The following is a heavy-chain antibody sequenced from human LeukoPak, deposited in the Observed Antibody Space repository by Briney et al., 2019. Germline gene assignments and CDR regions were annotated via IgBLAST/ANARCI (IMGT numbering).Heavy chain of an antibody. CDR1: GGSISSGDYY. Sequence: SETLSLTCTVSGGSISSGDYYWSWIRQPPGRGLEWIGYIYYSGSTYYNPSLKSRVTISVDTSKNQFSLKLSSVTAADTAVYYCARDRSYGSRTNWFDPWGQGTLVTVSS. V-gene: IGHV4-30-4*01. CDR3: ARDRSYGSRTNWFDP. J-gene: IGHJ5*02. CDR2: IYYSGST. D-gene: IGHD5-18*01.